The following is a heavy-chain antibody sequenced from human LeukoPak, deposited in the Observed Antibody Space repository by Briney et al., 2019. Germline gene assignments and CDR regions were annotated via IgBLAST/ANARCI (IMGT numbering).Heavy chain of an antibody. CDR3: ARGKTGDS. CDR1: GFTLSSYA. D-gene: IGHD7-27*01. Sequence: HTGGSLRLSCAASGFTLSSYAMSWVRQAPGKGLEWVSATSGSDGTTYYADSVKGRFTISRDNSKNTLYLQMDSLRAEDTAVYYCARGKTGDSWGQGTLVTVSS. J-gene: IGHJ4*02. V-gene: IGHV3-23*01. CDR2: TSGSDGTT.